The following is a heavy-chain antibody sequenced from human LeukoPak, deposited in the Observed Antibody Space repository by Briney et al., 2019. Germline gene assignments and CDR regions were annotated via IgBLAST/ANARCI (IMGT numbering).Heavy chain of an antibody. CDR3: AKSGYSYGYFDY. V-gene: IGHV3-9*01. CDR2: ISWNSGSI. D-gene: IGHD5-18*01. CDR1: GFTFDDYA. J-gene: IGHJ4*02. Sequence: PGRSLRLSCAASGFTFDDYAMHWVRQAPGKGLEWVSGISWNSGSIGSADSVKGRFTISRDNAKNSLYLQMNSLRAEDTALYYCAKSGYSYGYFDYWGQGTLVTVSS.